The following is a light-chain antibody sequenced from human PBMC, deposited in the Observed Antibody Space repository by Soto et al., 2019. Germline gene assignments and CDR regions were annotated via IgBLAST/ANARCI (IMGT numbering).Light chain of an antibody. CDR1: QSVSSN. J-gene: IGKJ2*01. Sequence: EIVMTQSLATLSVSPGERATLSCRASQSVSSNLAWYQQKPGQAPRPLIYGASTRATGIPARFSGSGSGTEYTLTISSLQSEDFAVYYCQQYNNWPPYTFGQGTKLEIK. CDR2: GAS. CDR3: QQYNNWPPYT. V-gene: IGKV3-15*01.